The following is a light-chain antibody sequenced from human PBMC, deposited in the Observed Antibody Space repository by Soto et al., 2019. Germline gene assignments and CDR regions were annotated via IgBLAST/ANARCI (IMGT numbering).Light chain of an antibody. V-gene: IGKV1-27*01. CDR2: AAS. CDR1: QGISNY. Sequence: DIQMTQSPSSLSASVGDRVTITCRASQGISNYLAWYQQKPGKVPKLLIYAASTLQSGVPSRFSGSGSATDFTLTISSLQPEDVATYYCQKYNSAPVTVGQGTRLEIK. CDR3: QKYNSAPVT. J-gene: IGKJ5*01.